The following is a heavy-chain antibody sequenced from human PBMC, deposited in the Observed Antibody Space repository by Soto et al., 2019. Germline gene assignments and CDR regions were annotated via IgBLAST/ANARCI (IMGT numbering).Heavy chain of an antibody. J-gene: IGHJ4*02. Sequence: QIPLKESGPTLVKPTQTLTLTGTCSGFSLSTSGLGVAWIRQPPGKALEWLALIYWNDDKRYSPSLKSRLTITKATSKDQVVLTMTNMDPTDAATYFCAPRPPSGRDYWGQGTLVTVSS. V-gene: IGHV2-5*01. CDR3: APRPPSGRDY. CDR2: IYWNDDK. CDR1: GFSLSTSGLG.